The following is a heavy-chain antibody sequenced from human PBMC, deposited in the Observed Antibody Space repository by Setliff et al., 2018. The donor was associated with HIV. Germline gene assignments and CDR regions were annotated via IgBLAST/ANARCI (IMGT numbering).Heavy chain of an antibody. J-gene: IGHJ4*02. CDR2: VTHAGST. D-gene: IGHD2-21*02. CDR1: GYSISSAYS. CDR3: ARGWGDHSFDY. Sequence: SETLSLTCDVSGYSISSAYSWGWIRQPPGKGLEWIGEVTHAGSTNYNPSLKSRVTILVDTSKNQVSLKVTFVTTADPAVYYCARGWGDHSFDYWGQGALVTVS. V-gene: IGHV4-38-2*01.